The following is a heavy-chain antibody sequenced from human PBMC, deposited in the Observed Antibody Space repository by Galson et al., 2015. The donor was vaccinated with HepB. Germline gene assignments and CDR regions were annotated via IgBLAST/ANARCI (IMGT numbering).Heavy chain of an antibody. Sequence: SCKASGYTFTSYYMHWVRQAPGQGLEWMGIINPSGGSTSYAQKFQGRVTMTRDTSTSTVYMELSSLRSEDTAVYYCARDRQQQPVYMDVWGKGTTVTVSS. J-gene: IGHJ6*03. CDR3: ARDRQQQPVYMDV. CDR2: INPSGGST. D-gene: IGHD6-13*01. V-gene: IGHV1-46*01. CDR1: GYTFTSYY.